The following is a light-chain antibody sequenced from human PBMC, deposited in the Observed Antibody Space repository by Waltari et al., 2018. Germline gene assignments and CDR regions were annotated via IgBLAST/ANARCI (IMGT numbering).Light chain of an antibody. J-gene: IGLJ3*02. V-gene: IGLV4-69*01. CDR1: GEYSAYA. CDR2: VNSDCSN. Sequence: LVLTQSPSASASLGASVTLTCSLPGEYSAYAIAWHQHLPLKGPRYLMTVNSDCSNRKEDGISDRCSVSISALDRYLIISRLRSDDEAEYFCQTGGTGFQVVGTGTKLTGL. CDR3: QTGGTGFQV.